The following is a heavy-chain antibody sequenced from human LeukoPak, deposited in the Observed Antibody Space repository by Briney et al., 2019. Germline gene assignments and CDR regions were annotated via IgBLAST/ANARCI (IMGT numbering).Heavy chain of an antibody. CDR2: IYTGGGT. Sequence: SETLSLTCTVSGGSISSGSYYWSWIRQPAGKGLEWIGRIYTGGGTNYNPSLKSRVTISLDTSKNQFSLKLGSVTAADTAVYYCARDGSVAPDYWGQGTLVTVSS. CDR1: GGSISSGSYY. J-gene: IGHJ4*02. D-gene: IGHD6-19*01. V-gene: IGHV4-61*02. CDR3: ARDGSVAPDY.